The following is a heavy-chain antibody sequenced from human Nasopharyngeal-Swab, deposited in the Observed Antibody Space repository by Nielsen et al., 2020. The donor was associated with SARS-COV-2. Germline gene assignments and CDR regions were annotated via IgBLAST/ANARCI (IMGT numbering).Heavy chain of an antibody. D-gene: IGHD2-21*02. J-gene: IGHJ3*02. CDR1: GFTFSSYA. V-gene: IGHV3-30-3*01. CDR3: ASACGGDCYLGAFDI. CDR2: ISYDGSNK. Sequence: GESLKISCAASGFTFSSYAMHWGRQAPGKGLEWVAVISYDGSNKYYADSVKGRFTISRDNSKNTLYLQMNSLRAEDTAVYYCASACGGDCYLGAFDIWGQGTMVTVSS.